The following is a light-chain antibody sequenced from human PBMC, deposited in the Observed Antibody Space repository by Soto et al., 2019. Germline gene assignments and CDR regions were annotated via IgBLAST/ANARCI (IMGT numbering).Light chain of an antibody. CDR2: LKSDGGH. CDR3: QTWGTGIVV. Sequence: QSVLTQSPSASASLGASVKLTCTLSSGHSSYAIAWHQQQPEKGPPYLMKLKSDGGHSKGDEIPDRFSGSSSGAERYLTISSLQSEDEADYYCQTWGTGIVVFGGGTKLTVL. CDR1: SGHSSYA. J-gene: IGLJ2*01. V-gene: IGLV4-69*01.